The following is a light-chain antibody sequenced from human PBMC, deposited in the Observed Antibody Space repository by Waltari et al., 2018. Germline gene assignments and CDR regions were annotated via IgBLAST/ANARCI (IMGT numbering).Light chain of an antibody. CDR1: QSVVYNSNNNNY. V-gene: IGKV4-1*01. CDR2: CAS. J-gene: IGKJ1*01. Sequence: DIVMTQSPDFLAVSKGERATINGKSSQSVVYNSNNNNYRAWYQQKGGQPPDLLVSCASTRESGVPDRFSGIASGTYFTLTISSLQPEYVAVYYCRQYYSAPHTFCQGTRVEI. CDR3: RQYYSAPHT.